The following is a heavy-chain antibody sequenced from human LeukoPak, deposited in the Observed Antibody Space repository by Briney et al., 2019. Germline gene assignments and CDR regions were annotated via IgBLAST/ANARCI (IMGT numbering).Heavy chain of an antibody. J-gene: IGHJ5*01. V-gene: IGHV4-34*01. CDR3: ARSPPPGATAYGVVDS. Sequence: PSETLSLTCAVYGESLSTYYWSWIRQPPGEGLEWIGEITHGGSTNYNPSLKSRVTISIDTSKNQFSLKLASVTAADTAVYYCARSPPPGATAYGVVDSWGRGTLVTVSS. CDR2: ITHGGST. D-gene: IGHD3-10*01. CDR1: GESLSTYY.